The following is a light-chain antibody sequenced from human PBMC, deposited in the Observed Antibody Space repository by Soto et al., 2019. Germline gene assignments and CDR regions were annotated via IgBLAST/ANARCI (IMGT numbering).Light chain of an antibody. V-gene: IGKV3-11*01. J-gene: IGKJ1*01. Sequence: EIVLTQSPATLSLSPGERATLSFRASQSVSSYLAWYQQKPGQAPRLLIYDASNRATGIPARFSGSGSGTDFTLNISGLEPEDFAVYYCQQRSNWPVTFGQGTKVEIK. CDR1: QSVSSY. CDR2: DAS. CDR3: QQRSNWPVT.